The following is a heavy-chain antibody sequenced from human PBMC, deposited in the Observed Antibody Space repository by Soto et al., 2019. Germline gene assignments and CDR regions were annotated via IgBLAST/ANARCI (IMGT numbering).Heavy chain of an antibody. CDR1: GGSISSYY. CDR3: ARGWNYDILTGYGYFDY. V-gene: IGHV4-59*01. J-gene: IGHJ4*02. Sequence: LSLTCTVSGGSISSYYWSWIRQPPGKGLEWIGYIYYSGSTNYNPSLKSRVTISVDTSKNQFSLKLSSVTAADTAVYYCARGWNYDILTGYGYFDYWGQGTLVT. CDR2: IYYSGST. D-gene: IGHD3-9*01.